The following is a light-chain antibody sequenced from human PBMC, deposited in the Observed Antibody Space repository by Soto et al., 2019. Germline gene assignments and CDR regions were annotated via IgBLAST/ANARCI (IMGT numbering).Light chain of an antibody. CDR3: SSYTSSSTYV. Sequence: QSVLTQPASVSGSPGQSITISCTGTSSDVGYYNYVSGYQQHPGKAPKLLIYEVSNRPSGVSNRFSGSKSGNTASLTISGLQAEDEADYYCSSYTSSSTYVFGTGTKVTGL. V-gene: IGLV2-14*01. J-gene: IGLJ1*01. CDR1: SSDVGYYNY. CDR2: EVS.